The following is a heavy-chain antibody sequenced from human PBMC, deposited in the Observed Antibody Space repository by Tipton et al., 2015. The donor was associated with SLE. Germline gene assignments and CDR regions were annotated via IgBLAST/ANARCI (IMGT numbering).Heavy chain of an antibody. J-gene: IGHJ6*03. D-gene: IGHD7-27*01. CDR1: GGSISSGNYY. V-gene: IGHV4-30-4*01. CDR2: IYYSGST. Sequence: GLVKPSETLSLTCTVSGGSISSGNYYWSWIRQPPGKGLEWIGYIYYSGSTYYNPSLKSRVTISVDTSKNQFSLKLRSVTAADTAIYYCAGELTGDGWDYMDVWGKGTPVTVSS. CDR3: AGELTGDGWDYMDV.